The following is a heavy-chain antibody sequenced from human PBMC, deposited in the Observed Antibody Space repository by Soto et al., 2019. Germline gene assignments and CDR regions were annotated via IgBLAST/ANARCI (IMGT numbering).Heavy chain of an antibody. CDR1: GGTFSSYT. CDR2: IIPILGIA. J-gene: IGHJ3*02. D-gene: IGHD2-2*01. V-gene: IGHV1-69*08. Sequence: QVQLVQSGAEVKKPGSSVKVSCKASGGTFSSYTISWVRQAPGQGLEWMGRIIPILGIANYAQKFQGRVTITADKSTSTAYMELSSLRSEDTAVYYCAIDHTSTLLAFDIWGQGTMVTVSS. CDR3: AIDHTSTLLAFDI.